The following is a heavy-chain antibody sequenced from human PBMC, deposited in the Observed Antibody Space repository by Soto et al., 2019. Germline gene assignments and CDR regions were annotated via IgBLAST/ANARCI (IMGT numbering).Heavy chain of an antibody. Sequence: GGSLILSCASSCFPFGGAWMRWVREAFGKGLEWVGRIKSKTDGGTTDYAAPVKGRFTISRDDSKNTLYLQMNSLKTEDTAVYYCTTVRFATVVPLGMDVWGQGTTVTVSS. CDR3: TTVRFATVVPLGMDV. D-gene: IGHD4-17*01. CDR1: CFPFGGAW. CDR2: IKSKTDGGTT. V-gene: IGHV3-15*07. J-gene: IGHJ6*02.